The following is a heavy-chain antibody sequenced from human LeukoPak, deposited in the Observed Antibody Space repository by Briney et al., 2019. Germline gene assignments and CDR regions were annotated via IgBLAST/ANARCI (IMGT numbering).Heavy chain of an antibody. Sequence: SSETLSLTCTVSGGSISSYYWSWIRQPPGKGLEWIAYISDIGSINYNPSLKSRVTISLDTSKNQFSLKLSSVTAADTAVYYSAGHHPRNTVDFWGQGTLVTVSS. CDR1: GGSISSYY. CDR3: AGHHPRNTVDF. CDR2: ISDIGSI. V-gene: IGHV4-59*08. D-gene: IGHD2-8*02. J-gene: IGHJ4*02.